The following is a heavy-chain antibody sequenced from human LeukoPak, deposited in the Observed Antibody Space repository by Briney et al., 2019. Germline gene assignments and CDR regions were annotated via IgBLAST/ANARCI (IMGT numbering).Heavy chain of an antibody. Sequence: GRSLRLSCAASGLTFDDYAMHWVRQAPGKGLEWVSGISWNSGSIGYADSVKGRFTISRDNAKNSLYLQMNSLRAEDTALYYCAKDSGSYSGYFQHWGQGTLVTVSS. CDR2: ISWNSGSI. V-gene: IGHV3-9*01. CDR3: AKDSGSYSGYFQH. J-gene: IGHJ1*01. CDR1: GLTFDDYA. D-gene: IGHD1-26*01.